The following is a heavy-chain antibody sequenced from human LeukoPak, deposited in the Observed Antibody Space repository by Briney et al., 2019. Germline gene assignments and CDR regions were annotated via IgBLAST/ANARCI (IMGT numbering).Heavy chain of an antibody. J-gene: IGHJ4*02. D-gene: IGHD3-10*01. CDR2: IYTSGST. V-gene: IGHV4-4*07. CDR1: GGSISSYY. Sequence: SETLSLTCTVSGGSISSYYWSWIRQPAGKGLEWIGRIYTSGSTNYNPSLKSRVTISIDTSKSQFSLKLSSVTAADTAVYYCARGPYYFGSGTDYNRFNVVYWGQGILVTVSS. CDR3: ARGPYYFGSGTDYNRFNVVY.